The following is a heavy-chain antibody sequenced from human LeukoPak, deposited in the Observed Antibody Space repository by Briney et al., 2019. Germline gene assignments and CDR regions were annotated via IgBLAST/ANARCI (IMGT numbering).Heavy chain of an antibody. Sequence: GASVKVSCKASGYTFTGYYMHWVRQAPGQGLEWMGGIIPIFGTANYAQKFQGRVTMTRNTSISTAYMELSSLRSEDTAVYYCARGLDSGSSWWIFDYWGQGTLVTVSS. D-gene: IGHD6-13*01. CDR3: ARGLDSGSSWWIFDY. CDR1: GYTFTGYY. V-gene: IGHV1-2*02. CDR2: IIPIFGTA. J-gene: IGHJ4*02.